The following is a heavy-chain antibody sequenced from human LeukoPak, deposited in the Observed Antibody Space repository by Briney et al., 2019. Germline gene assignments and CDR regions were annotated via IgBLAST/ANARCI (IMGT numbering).Heavy chain of an antibody. J-gene: IGHJ4*02. V-gene: IGHV1-2*02. D-gene: IGHD6-6*01. CDR3: ARADEYRSEYYFDN. Sequence: GASVTVSCKTSGYTFIGYYIHWVRQAPGQGLEWMGWINPNSGATNYAQSFQGRVTMTRDTSISTAYMDLRSLISDDTAVYYCARADEYRSEYYFDNWGPGTLVTVSS. CDR1: GYTFIGYY. CDR2: INPNSGAT.